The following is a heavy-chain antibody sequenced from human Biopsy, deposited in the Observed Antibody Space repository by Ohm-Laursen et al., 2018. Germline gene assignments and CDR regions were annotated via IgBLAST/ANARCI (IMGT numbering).Heavy chain of an antibody. J-gene: IGHJ5*02. Sequence: SDTLSLTCTVSGDAISSYYWSWIRQPPGKGLEWIGYIFNSANTYYNPSLKNLITISGDTSKNQFSLKLNSVTDADTAVYYCARGDYFDSNGYFWFDPWGQGTLVTVSS. CDR2: IFNSANT. D-gene: IGHD3-22*01. V-gene: IGHV4-59*06. CDR3: ARGDYFDSNGYFWFDP. CDR1: GDAISSYY.